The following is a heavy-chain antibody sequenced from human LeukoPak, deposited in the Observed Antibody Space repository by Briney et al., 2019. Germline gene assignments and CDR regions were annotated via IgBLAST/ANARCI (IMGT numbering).Heavy chain of an antibody. J-gene: IGHJ6*03. CDR1: GFTFNNYN. CDR2: ITTSGTYI. D-gene: IGHD1-26*01. Sequence: GGSLRLSCATSGFTFNNYNMDWVRQAPGRALEWVSSITTSGTYIFYADSVKGRFTISRDNAKNSLYLQMNSLGPEDTAVYYCARDPYSGNYGNYYYYYMDVWGKGTTVTISS. CDR3: ARDPYSGNYGNYYYYYMDV. V-gene: IGHV3-21*01.